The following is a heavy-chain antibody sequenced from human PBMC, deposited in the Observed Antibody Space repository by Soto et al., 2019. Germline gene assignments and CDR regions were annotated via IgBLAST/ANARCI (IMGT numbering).Heavy chain of an antibody. D-gene: IGHD2-2*01. V-gene: IGHV4-31*03. CDR3: ARSSTSANYFDY. Sequence: QVQLQESGPGLVKPSQTLSLTCTVSGGSISSGGYYWSWIRQHPGKGLEWIGYIYYSGSTYYNPSLKSRVTISVETSKNQFSLKLSSVTAADTAVYYCARSSTSANYFDYWGQGTLVTVSS. J-gene: IGHJ4*02. CDR2: IYYSGST. CDR1: GGSISSGGYY.